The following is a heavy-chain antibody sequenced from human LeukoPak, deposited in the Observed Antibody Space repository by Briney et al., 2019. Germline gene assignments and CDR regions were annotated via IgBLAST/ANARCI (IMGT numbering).Heavy chain of an antibody. CDR1: GYTFTSYG. J-gene: IGHJ4*02. V-gene: IGHV1-18*01. CDR3: ARDLRGIVVVPAAPWFDY. Sequence: GASVKASCKASGYTFTSYGISWVRQAPGQGLEWMGWISAYNGNTNYAQKLQGRVTMTTDTSTSTAYMELRSLRSDDTAVYYCARDLRGIVVVPAAPWFDYWGQGTLVTVSS. D-gene: IGHD2-2*01. CDR2: ISAYNGNT.